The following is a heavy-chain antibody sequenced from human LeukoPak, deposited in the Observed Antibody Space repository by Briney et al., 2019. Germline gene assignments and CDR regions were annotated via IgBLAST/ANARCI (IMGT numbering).Heavy chain of an antibody. J-gene: IGHJ3*02. V-gene: IGHV1-3*01. CDR1: GYTFTSYA. D-gene: IGHD3-22*01. Sequence: ASVKVSCKASGYTFTSYAMHWVRQAPGQRLEWMGWINAGNGNTKYSQKFQGRVTITRDTSASTAYMELSSLRSEDTAVYYCARSRLAGYYDSSGYVSGAFDIWGQGTMVTVSS. CDR2: INAGNGNT. CDR3: ARSRLAGYYDSSGYVSGAFDI.